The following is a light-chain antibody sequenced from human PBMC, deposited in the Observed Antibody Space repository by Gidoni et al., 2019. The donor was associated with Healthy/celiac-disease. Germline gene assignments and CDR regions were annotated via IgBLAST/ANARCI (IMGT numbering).Light chain of an antibody. Sequence: EIVLTQSPDFQSVTPKEKVTITCRASQSIGSSLHWYQQKPDQSPKLRIKYASQSFSGVPSRFRGGGSRTDFTLTLNSLDAEDAATYYCHQSSSLPLPFXGXTKVEI. J-gene: IGKJ4*01. CDR1: QSIGSS. CDR2: YAS. CDR3: HQSSSLPLP. V-gene: IGKV6-21*01.